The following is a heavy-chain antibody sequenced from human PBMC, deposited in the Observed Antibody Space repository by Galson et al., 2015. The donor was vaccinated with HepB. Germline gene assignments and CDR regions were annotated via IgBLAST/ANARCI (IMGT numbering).Heavy chain of an antibody. CDR1: GFTFSSYS. V-gene: IGHV3-21*04. CDR2: ISSSSSYI. Sequence: SLRLSCAASGFTFSSYSMNWVRQAPGKGLEWVSSISSSSSYIYYADSVKGRFTISRDNAKNSLYLQMNSLRAEDTAVYYCAREGGLYDSSGYSLRHFDYWGQGTLVTVSS. CDR3: AREGGLYDSSGYSLRHFDY. J-gene: IGHJ4*02. D-gene: IGHD3-22*01.